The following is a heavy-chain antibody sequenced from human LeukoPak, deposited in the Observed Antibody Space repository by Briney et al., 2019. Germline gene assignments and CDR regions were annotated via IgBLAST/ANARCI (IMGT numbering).Heavy chain of an antibody. V-gene: IGHV3-74*01. Sequence: GRSLRLSCAASGFTFSTYWMHWVRQAPGKGLAWVSRFNSDGSSTYYADPVKGRFTISRDNAKNTLYLQMNSLRAEDTAVYYCARGRYYLDSWGQGTLVTVSS. D-gene: IGHD4-17*01. CDR3: ARGRYYLDS. CDR1: GFTFSTYW. J-gene: IGHJ4*02. CDR2: FNSDGSST.